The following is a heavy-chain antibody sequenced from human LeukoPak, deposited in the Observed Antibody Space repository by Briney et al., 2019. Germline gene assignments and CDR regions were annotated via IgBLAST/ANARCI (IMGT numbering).Heavy chain of an antibody. D-gene: IGHD6-13*01. Sequence: GGSLRLSCAASGFTFSNYAMSWVRQVPGKGLEWVSALTPSGSSTYYADSVKGRFTFSRDNSKNTLYLQMNSLRVEDTAIYYCAKGGSSSWDYFDSWGQGTLVTVSP. CDR3: AKGGSSSWDYFDS. V-gene: IGHV3-23*01. J-gene: IGHJ4*02. CDR1: GFTFSNYA. CDR2: LTPSGSST.